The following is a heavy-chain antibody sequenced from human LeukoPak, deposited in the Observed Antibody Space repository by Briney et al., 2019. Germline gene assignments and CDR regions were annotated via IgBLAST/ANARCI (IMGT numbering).Heavy chain of an antibody. V-gene: IGHV4-59*12. D-gene: IGHD6-13*01. Sequence: SETLSLTCTVSGGSISSYYWSWIRQPPGKGLEWIGYIYYSGSTNYNPSLKSRVTISVDTSKNQFSLKVSSVTAADTAVYYCATIPEAAAAGYDYWGQGTLVTVSS. CDR3: ATIPEAAAAGYDY. J-gene: IGHJ4*02. CDR2: IYYSGST. CDR1: GGSISSYY.